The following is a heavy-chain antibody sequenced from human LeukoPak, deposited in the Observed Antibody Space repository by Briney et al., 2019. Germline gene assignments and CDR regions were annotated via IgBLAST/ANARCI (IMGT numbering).Heavy chain of an antibody. CDR1: GGSISSGGYS. V-gene: IGHV4-30-2*01. CDR3: ARTSHGDYWTEGAFDI. Sequence: SETLSLTCAVSGGSISSGGYSWSWIRQPPGEGLEWIGYIYHSGSTYYNPSLKSRVTISVDRSKNQFSLKLSSVTAADTAVYYCARTSHGDYWTEGAFDIWGQGTMVTVSS. CDR2: IYHSGST. D-gene: IGHD4-17*01. J-gene: IGHJ3*02.